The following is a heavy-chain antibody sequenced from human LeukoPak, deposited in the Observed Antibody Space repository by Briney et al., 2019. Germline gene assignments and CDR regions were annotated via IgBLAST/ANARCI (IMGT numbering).Heavy chain of an antibody. J-gene: IGHJ4*02. CDR3: AKDGRVERGDGYQPYGY. Sequence: GGSLRLSCAASGFTFNTYAMTWVRQAPGKGLEWVASIRSDGGVTYYADSVKGRFTISRDNSKNTLYLQMNSLRAEDTAVYYCAKDGRVERGDGYQPYGYWGQGTLVTVSS. V-gene: IGHV3-23*01. CDR2: IRSDGGVT. D-gene: IGHD5-24*01. CDR1: GFTFNTYA.